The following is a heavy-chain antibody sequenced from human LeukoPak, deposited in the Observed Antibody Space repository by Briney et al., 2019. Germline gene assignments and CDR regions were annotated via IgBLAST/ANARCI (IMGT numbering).Heavy chain of an antibody. J-gene: IGHJ4*02. Sequence: PGGSLRLSCAASGLTFSNYAMHWVRQAPGKGLAWVAVIWYDGSNKYYSDSVRGRFTISRDNSKNTLYLQTNSLRAEDTAVYYCTTGYDYGDYGVEEWGQGTLVTVSS. CDR3: TTGYDYGDYGVEE. V-gene: IGHV3-33*01. D-gene: IGHD4-17*01. CDR1: GLTFSNYA. CDR2: IWYDGSNK.